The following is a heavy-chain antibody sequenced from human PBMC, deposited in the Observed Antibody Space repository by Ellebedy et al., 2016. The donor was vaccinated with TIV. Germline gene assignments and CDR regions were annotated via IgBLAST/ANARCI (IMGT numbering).Heavy chain of an antibody. CDR2: ISTYNVNT. CDR1: GGTFSSYG. Sequence: ASVKVSXKASGGTFSSYGISWVRQAPGQGLEWMGWISTYNVNTNYAQKLQGRVTMTTDTSTSTAYMELRSLRSDDTAVYYCAREGSWYSSSWSDYWGQGTLVTVSS. CDR3: AREGSWYSSSWSDY. V-gene: IGHV1-18*01. J-gene: IGHJ4*02. D-gene: IGHD6-13*01.